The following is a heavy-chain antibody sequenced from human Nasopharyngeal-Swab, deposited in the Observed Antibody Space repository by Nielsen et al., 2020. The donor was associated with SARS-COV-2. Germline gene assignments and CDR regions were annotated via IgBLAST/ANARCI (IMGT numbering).Heavy chain of an antibody. V-gene: IGHV4-39*01. CDR3: ARHRYPRRWFDP. J-gene: IGHJ5*02. D-gene: IGHD1-14*01. CDR2: IYYSGST. Sequence: WIRQPPGQGLEWIGSIYYSGSTYYNPSLKSRVTISVDTSKNQFSLKLSSVTAADTAVYYCARHRYPRRWFDPWGQGTLVTVSS.